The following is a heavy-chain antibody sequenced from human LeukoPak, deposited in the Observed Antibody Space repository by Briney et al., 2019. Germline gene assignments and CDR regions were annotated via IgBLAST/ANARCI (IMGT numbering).Heavy chain of an antibody. CDR3: ARSNSATIPGADP. CDR2: ISGSGGST. CDR1: GFTFSSYA. D-gene: IGHD1-26*01. Sequence: GGSLRLSCAASGFTFSSYAMSWVRQAPGKGLEWVSAISGSGGSTYYADSVKGRFTISRDNSKNTLFLQMNSLRAEDTAMYYCARSNSATIPGADPWGQGTLVTVSS. V-gene: IGHV3-23*01. J-gene: IGHJ5*02.